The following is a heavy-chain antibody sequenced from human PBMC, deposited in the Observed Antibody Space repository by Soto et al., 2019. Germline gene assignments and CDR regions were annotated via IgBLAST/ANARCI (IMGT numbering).Heavy chain of an antibody. CDR2: IYYSGST. CDR3: ARGIRLSSSVTYYFDY. CDR1: GGSISSGGYY. J-gene: IGHJ4*02. Sequence: QLQLQESGPGLVKPSQTLSLNCTVSGGSISSGGYYWSWSLQHQGKGLEWIGYIYYSGSTYYNPSRKGRVTISVDTSKNQFSLKLSSVTAADTAVYYCARGIRLSSSVTYYFDYWGQGTLVTVSS. D-gene: IGHD3-10*01. V-gene: IGHV4-31*03.